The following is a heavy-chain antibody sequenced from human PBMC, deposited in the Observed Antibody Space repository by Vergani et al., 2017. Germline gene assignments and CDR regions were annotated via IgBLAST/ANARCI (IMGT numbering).Heavy chain of an antibody. CDR1: GGSISSGGYY. CDR2: IYYSGST. D-gene: IGHD1-7*01. J-gene: IGHJ5*02. V-gene: IGHV4-31*03. CDR3: ARGGLELAYPTPRRNGFDP. Sequence: QVQLQESGPGLVKPSQTLSLTCTVSGGSISSGGYYWSWIRQHPGKGLEWIGYIYYSGSTYYNPSLKSRVTISVDTSKNQFSLKLSSVTAADTAVYYCARGGLELAYPTPRRNGFDPWGQGTLVTVSS.